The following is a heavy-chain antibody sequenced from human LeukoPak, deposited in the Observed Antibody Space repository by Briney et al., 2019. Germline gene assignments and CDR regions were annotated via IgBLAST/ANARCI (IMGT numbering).Heavy chain of an antibody. J-gene: IGHJ3*02. Sequence: GGSLRLSCAASGFTFSSYSMNWVRQAPGKGLEWVSSISSSSSYIYYADSVKGRFTISRDNAKNSLYLQMNSLRAEDTAVYYCARVVERGFDAFDSWGQGTMVNVSS. CDR1: GFTFSSYS. V-gene: IGHV3-21*01. CDR3: ARVVERGFDAFDS. CDR2: ISSSSSYI.